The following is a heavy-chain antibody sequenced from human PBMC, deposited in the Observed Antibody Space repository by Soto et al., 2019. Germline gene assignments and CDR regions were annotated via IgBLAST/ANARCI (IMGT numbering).Heavy chain of an antibody. CDR1: GGSISSSSYY. V-gene: IGHV4-39*01. CDR2: IYYSGST. J-gene: IGHJ4*02. Sequence: QLQLQESGPGLVKPSETLSLTCTVSGGSISSSSYYWGWIRQPPGKGLEWIGSIYYSGSTYYNPSLTCRVTISVETSKNQFSLKLSSVTAADTAVYYCARGIAVACHFDYWGQGTLVTVSS. D-gene: IGHD6-19*01. CDR3: ARGIAVACHFDY.